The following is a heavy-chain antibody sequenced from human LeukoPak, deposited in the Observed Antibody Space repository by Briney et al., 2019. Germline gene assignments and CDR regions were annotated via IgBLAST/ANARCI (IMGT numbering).Heavy chain of an antibody. CDR1: GGSISTYY. CDR3: ARRFGSGNSLLAFDI. J-gene: IGHJ3*02. D-gene: IGHD4-23*01. CDR2: IYYSGST. V-gene: IGHV4-59*08. Sequence: SETLSLTCTVSGGSISTYYWSWIRQPPGKGLEWIGYIYYSGSTNYNPSLKSRVTISVDTSKNQFSLKLRPVTAADTAVYYCARRFGSGNSLLAFDIWGQGTMATVSS.